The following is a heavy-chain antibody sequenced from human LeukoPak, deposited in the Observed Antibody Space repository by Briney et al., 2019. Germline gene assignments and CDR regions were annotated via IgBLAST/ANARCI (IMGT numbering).Heavy chain of an antibody. Sequence: ASVKISCKASGYTFTSYGISWGREGPGQRREWMGGSSAYKGNTNYAQKLQGRVTMTTDTSTSTAYMELRSLRSDDTAVYYCARVVEDIAAAVYYFDYWGQGTLVTVSS. CDR2: SSAYKGNT. CDR3: ARVVEDIAAAVYYFDY. D-gene: IGHD6-13*01. CDR1: GYTFTSYG. J-gene: IGHJ4*02. V-gene: IGHV1-18*01.